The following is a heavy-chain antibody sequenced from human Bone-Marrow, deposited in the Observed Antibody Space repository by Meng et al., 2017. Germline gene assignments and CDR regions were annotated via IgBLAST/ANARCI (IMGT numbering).Heavy chain of an antibody. CDR3: AKDPGGSYLGY. CDR2: ISYEGSEK. D-gene: IGHD1-26*01. CDR1: GFVVSRYA. J-gene: IGHJ4*02. V-gene: IGHV3-30*04. Sequence: GFVVSRYAMHWVRQAPGKGLEWVAVISYEGSEKYYADSVKGRFTISRDNSKNTLYLQMNSLRAEDTAVYYCAKDPGGSYLGYWGQGTLVTVSS.